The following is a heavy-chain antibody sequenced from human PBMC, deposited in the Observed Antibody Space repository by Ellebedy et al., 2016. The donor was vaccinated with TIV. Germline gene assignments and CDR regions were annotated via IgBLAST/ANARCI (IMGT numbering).Heavy chain of an antibody. V-gene: IGHV3-20*04. CDR1: GFTFDDYG. CDR3: ARRAGGGTYLDS. D-gene: IGHD3-16*01. J-gene: IGHJ4*02. CDR2: TNWNGGST. Sequence: GESLKISCAASGFTFDDYGMSWVRQAPGKGLEWVSGTNWNGGSTGYADSVKGRSTISRDNAKNSLYLQINSLRAEDTALYYCARRAGGGTYLDSWGQGTLVTVSS.